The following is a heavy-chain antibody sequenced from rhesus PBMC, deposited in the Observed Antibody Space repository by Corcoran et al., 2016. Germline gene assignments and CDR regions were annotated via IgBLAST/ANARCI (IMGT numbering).Heavy chain of an antibody. CDR2: IDSSGST. V-gene: IGHV4-160*01. J-gene: IGHJ4*01. Sequence: QLPLQESGPGLVKPSETLSLTSSVSGGSLSGYCWRWIRPPPGKGLEWIGRIDSSGSTEYNPSLKSRVTISRDTSKNQFSLKLSSVTAADTVVYYCAREMYGSNPFDYWGQGVLVTVSS. CDR1: GGSLSGYC. CDR3: AREMYGSNPFDY. D-gene: IGHD4-4*01.